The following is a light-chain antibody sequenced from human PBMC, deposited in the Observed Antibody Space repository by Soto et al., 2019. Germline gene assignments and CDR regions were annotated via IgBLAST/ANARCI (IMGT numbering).Light chain of an antibody. J-gene: IGKJ2*01. Sequence: EIVMTQSPATLSVSPGERATLSCRASQSVSSYLAWYQQKPGQAPRLLIYSASTRATGIPARFSGIGSVTEFTLTVSSLQSEDFAVYYCQQYDNWPPTFGQGTKLEI. CDR1: QSVSSY. CDR3: QQYDNWPPT. CDR2: SAS. V-gene: IGKV3-15*01.